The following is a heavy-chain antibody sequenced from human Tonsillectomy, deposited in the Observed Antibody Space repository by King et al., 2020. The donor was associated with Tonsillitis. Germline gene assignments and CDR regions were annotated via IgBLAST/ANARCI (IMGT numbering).Heavy chain of an antibody. J-gene: IGHJ6*02. CDR3: ARANGDSRYSYYYGMDV. Sequence: VQLVESGGGVVRPGGSLRLSCAASGFTFADHGMSWVRQAPGKGLEWVSGSNWNGGSTGYADSVKGRFTISRDNAKNSLYLQMNSLRVEDTALYYCARANGDSRYSYYYGMDVWGQGTTITVSS. CDR2: SNWNGGST. V-gene: IGHV3-20*04. D-gene: IGHD4-17*01. CDR1: GFTFADHG.